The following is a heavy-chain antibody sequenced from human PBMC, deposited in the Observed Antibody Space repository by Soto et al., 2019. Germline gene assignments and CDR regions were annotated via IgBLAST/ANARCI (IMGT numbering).Heavy chain of an antibody. CDR1: GFTFSDYY. Sequence: PGGSLRLSCAASGFTFSDYYMSWIRQAPGKGLEWVSYISSSGSTIYYADSVKGRFTISRDNAKNSLYLQMNSLRAEDTAVYYCARAQGKIRFLEWSNNWFDPWGQGTLVTVSS. CDR3: ARAQGKIRFLEWSNNWFDP. J-gene: IGHJ5*02. D-gene: IGHD3-3*01. CDR2: ISSSGSTI. V-gene: IGHV3-11*01.